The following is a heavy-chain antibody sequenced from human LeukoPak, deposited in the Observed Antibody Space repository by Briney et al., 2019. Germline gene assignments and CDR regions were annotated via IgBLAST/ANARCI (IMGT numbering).Heavy chain of an antibody. V-gene: IGHV3-43*02. CDR2: TSGAGIST. Sequence: GGSLRLSCAASGFTFHNYAIHWVRQAPGKGLEWVSLTSGAGISTYFADSVKGRFTIPRDNSKSSLSLQMNSLRTEDTALYYCARDHVYGGADYWGQGTLVTVSS. D-gene: IGHD5/OR15-5a*01. CDR1: GFTFHNYA. J-gene: IGHJ4*02. CDR3: ARDHVYGGADY.